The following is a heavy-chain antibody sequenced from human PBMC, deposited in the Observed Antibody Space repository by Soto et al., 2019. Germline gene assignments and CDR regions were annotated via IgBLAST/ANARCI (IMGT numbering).Heavy chain of an antibody. J-gene: IGHJ5*02. V-gene: IGHV3-48*01. Sequence: GGSLRLSCAASVFTFSSYSMNWVRQAPGKGLEWVSYISSSSSTIYYADSVKGRFTISRDNAKNSLYLQMNSLRAEDTAVYYCARDGAYYDFWSGSEPNWFDPWGQGTLVTRLL. CDR3: ARDGAYYDFWSGSEPNWFDP. D-gene: IGHD3-3*01. CDR2: ISSSSSTI. CDR1: VFTFSSYS.